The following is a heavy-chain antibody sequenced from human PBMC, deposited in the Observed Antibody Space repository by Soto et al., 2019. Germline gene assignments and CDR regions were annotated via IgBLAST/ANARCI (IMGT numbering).Heavy chain of an antibody. CDR1: GYSFTSYW. Sequence: PGDSLKISCKGSGYSFTSYWNGWVRQMPGKGLEWMGIIYPGDSDTRYSPSFQGQVTISADKSISTAYLQWSSLKASDTAIYYCARTAAAGKYYYGVDVWGQGTTVTVS. CDR2: IYPGDSDT. J-gene: IGHJ6*02. CDR3: ARTAAAGKYYYGVDV. D-gene: IGHD6-13*01. V-gene: IGHV5-51*01.